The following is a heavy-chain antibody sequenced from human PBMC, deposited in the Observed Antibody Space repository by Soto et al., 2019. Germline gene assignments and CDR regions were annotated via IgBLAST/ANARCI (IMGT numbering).Heavy chain of an antibody. Sequence: PETLSLTCTVSGASISSYYWSWIRQPPGKGLEWIGYIYYSGSTNYNTSLKSQVTISVDTSKNQFALKLSSVSCGDTDVYSCASGGRDGCHGAWTAFAYWGQGTLVTVSS. CDR2: IYYSGST. V-gene: IGHV4-59*01. CDR1: GASISSYY. J-gene: IGHJ4*02. CDR3: ASGGRDGCHGAWTAFAY. D-gene: IGHD3-10*01.